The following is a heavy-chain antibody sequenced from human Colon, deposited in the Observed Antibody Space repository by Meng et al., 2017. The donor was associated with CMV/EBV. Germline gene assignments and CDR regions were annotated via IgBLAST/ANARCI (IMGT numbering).Heavy chain of an antibody. D-gene: IGHD5-18*01. J-gene: IGHJ1*01. CDR3: ARPTSPSYSDFVLV. Sequence: GESLKISCAASGFTFSNYWMHWVRQVPGKGLVWVARINSDGSTLTYADSVRGRFTVSRDNTKNTLYLQMTNLRGEDTALYYRARPTSPSYSDFVLVWGQGTLVTVSS. CDR1: GFTFSNYW. V-gene: IGHV3-74*03. CDR2: INSDGSTL.